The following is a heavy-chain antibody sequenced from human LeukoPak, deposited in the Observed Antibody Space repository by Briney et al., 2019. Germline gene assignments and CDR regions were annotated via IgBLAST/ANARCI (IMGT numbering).Heavy chain of an antibody. D-gene: IGHD3-10*01. V-gene: IGHV3-7*03. CDR2: IKQDGSEK. CDR1: GFTFSSYW. J-gene: IGHJ6*04. Sequence: GGSLRLSCAASGFTFSSYWMSWVRQAPGKVLEWVANIKQDGSEKYYVDSVKGRFTISRDNAKNSLYLQMNSLRAEDTAVYYCAREVHGLWFGELKGGSRSLGMDVWGKGTTVTVSS. CDR3: AREVHGLWFGELKGGSRSLGMDV.